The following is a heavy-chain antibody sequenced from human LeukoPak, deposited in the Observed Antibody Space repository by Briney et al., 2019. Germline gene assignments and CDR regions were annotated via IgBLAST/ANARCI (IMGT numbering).Heavy chain of an antibody. J-gene: IGHJ4*02. D-gene: IGHD3-22*01. Sequence: ASVKVSCKASGYTFTGYYMHWVRQVPGQGLEWMGWINPNSGGTNYAQKFQGRVTMTRDTSISTAYMELSRLRSDDTAVYYCARASSPYYYDSSGYPPFHFDYWGQGTLVTVSS. V-gene: IGHV1-2*02. CDR2: INPNSGGT. CDR1: GYTFTGYY. CDR3: ARASSPYYYDSSGYPPFHFDY.